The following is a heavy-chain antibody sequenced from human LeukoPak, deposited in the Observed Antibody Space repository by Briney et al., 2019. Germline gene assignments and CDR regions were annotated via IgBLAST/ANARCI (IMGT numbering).Heavy chain of an antibody. CDR3: ATFVGLVGATTRDY. V-gene: IGHV1-18*01. Sequence: ASVKVSCKASGYTSTNYGISWVRQAPGQGLEWMGWISAYNGNTNYAQKLQGRVTVTADTSTSTAYMELRSLRSEDTAVYYCATFVGLVGATTRDYWGQGTLVTVSS. CDR2: ISAYNGNT. J-gene: IGHJ4*02. CDR1: GYTSTNYG. D-gene: IGHD1-26*01.